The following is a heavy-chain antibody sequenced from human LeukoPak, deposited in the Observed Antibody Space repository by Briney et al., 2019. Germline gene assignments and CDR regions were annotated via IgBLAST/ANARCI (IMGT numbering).Heavy chain of an antibody. Sequence: PGGSLRLSCAASGFTFNSYAMSWVRQAPGRGLEWVSAITGSGLSTYYTDSVKGRFTISRDNSKNTLSLQMNSLRAEDTAMYYCAKGSSSVWPYYFDSWGQGTLVTVSS. J-gene: IGHJ4*02. CDR2: ITGSGLST. D-gene: IGHD6-19*01. V-gene: IGHV3-23*01. CDR3: AKGSSSVWPYYFDS. CDR1: GFTFNSYA.